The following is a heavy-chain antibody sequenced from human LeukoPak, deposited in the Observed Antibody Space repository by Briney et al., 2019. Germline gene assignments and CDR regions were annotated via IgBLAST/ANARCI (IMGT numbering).Heavy chain of an antibody. CDR3: ARDAGGYNSDY. J-gene: IGHJ4*02. CDR1: GFTFSSYT. Sequence: GGSLRLSCAASGFTFSSYTMNWVRQAPGKGLEWVSYITSSSNTIYYADSVKGRFTMSRDNAKSSLYLQMNSLRAEDTAVYYCARDAGGYNSDYWGQGTLVTVSS. D-gene: IGHD5-24*01. V-gene: IGHV3-48*04. CDR2: ITSSSNTI.